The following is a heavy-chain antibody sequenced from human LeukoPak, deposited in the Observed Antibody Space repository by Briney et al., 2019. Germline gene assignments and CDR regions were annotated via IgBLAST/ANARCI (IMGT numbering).Heavy chain of an antibody. J-gene: IGHJ4*02. CDR3: AKALAY. D-gene: IGHD3-3*02. V-gene: IGHV3-53*01. Sequence: PGGSLRLSCAASGFTVSSNYVSWVRQAPGRGLEWVSVIYSGGETYYADSVKGRFTISRDNSKNTLYLQMNGLRAEDTAVYYCAKALAYCGQGTLVTVSS. CDR2: IYSGGET. CDR1: GFTVSSNY.